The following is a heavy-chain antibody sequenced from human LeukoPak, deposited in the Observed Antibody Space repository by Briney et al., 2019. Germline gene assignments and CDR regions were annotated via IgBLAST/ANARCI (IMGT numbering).Heavy chain of an antibody. V-gene: IGHV1-2*02. CDR3: ARERLGANSYGYWEY. Sequence: GASVKVSCKASGYTFTGYYMHWVRQAPGQGLEWMGWINPNSGGTNYAQKFQGRVTMTRDTSISTAYMEVSSLRSDDTAVYYCARERLGANSYGYWEYWGQGTLVTVSS. CDR1: GYTFTGYY. J-gene: IGHJ4*02. CDR2: INPNSGGT. D-gene: IGHD5-18*01.